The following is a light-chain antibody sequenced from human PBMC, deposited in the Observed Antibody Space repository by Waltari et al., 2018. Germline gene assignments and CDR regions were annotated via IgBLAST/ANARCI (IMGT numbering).Light chain of an antibody. J-gene: IGKJ1*01. CDR2: DAS. Sequence: EIVLTQSPGTLSLSPGERATLSCRASQSVSKYLDWYQQKPGQAPRLLIYDASTRATGIPDRFSGSGWGTDFSLTISRLEPEDFAVYYCQKYGTLPATFGQGTKVQMK. CDR1: QSVSKY. V-gene: IGKV3-20*01. CDR3: QKYGTLPAT.